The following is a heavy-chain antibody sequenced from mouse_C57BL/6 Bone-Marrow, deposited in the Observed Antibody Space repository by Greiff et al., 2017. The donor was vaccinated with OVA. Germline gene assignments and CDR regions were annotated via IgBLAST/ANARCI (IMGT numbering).Heavy chain of an antibody. D-gene: IGHD4-1*01. CDR2: IYPGGGYT. CDR3: ASSTGAWFAY. J-gene: IGHJ3*01. V-gene: IGHV1-63*01. CDR1: GYTFTNYW. Sequence: QVHVKQSGAELVRPGTSVKMSCKASGYTFTNYWIGWAKQRPGHGLEWIGDIYPGGGYTNYNEKFKGKATLTADKSSSTAYMQFSSLTSEDSAIYYCASSTGAWFAYWGQGTLVTVSA.